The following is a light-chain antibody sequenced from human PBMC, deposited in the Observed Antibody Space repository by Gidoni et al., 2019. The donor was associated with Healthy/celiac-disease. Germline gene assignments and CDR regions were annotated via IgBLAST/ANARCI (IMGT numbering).Light chain of an antibody. CDR1: QSISSY. J-gene: IGKJ1*01. CDR3: QQSYSTRWA. V-gene: IGKV1-39*01. CDR2: AAS. Sequence: DIQMTQSTYSLSASVGDRVTITGRASQSISSYLNWYQQKPGKAPKLLIYAASSLQSGVPARFSGSGSGTDFTLTISSLQPEDLAIYYCQQSYSTRWAFGQGTKVEIK.